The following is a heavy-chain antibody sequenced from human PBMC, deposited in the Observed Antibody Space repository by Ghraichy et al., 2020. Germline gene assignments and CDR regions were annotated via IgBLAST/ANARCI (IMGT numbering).Heavy chain of an antibody. J-gene: IGHJ3*02. Sequence: ASVKVSCKASGYTFTSYDINWVRQATGQGLEWMGWMNPNSGNTGYAQKFQGRVTMTRNTSISTAYMELSSLRSEDTAVYYCARVDWTLDAFDIWGQGTMVTVSS. CDR1: GYTFTSYD. V-gene: IGHV1-8*01. CDR3: ARVDWTLDAFDI. CDR2: MNPNSGNT. D-gene: IGHD3/OR15-3a*01.